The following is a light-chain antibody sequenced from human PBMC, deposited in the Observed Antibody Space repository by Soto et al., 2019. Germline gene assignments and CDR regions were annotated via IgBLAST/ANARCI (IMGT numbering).Light chain of an antibody. CDR1: SSDIGDYDY. CDR3: NSYATGNTRV. Sequence: QSALTQPASVSGSPGQSITISCTGSSSDIGDYDYVSWYEQHPGKAPKVLISEVSNRPSGVSNRFSGSKSGNTASLTISGLQAEDAADYYCNSYATGNTRVFGTGTKGTVL. V-gene: IGLV2-14*01. J-gene: IGLJ1*01. CDR2: EVS.